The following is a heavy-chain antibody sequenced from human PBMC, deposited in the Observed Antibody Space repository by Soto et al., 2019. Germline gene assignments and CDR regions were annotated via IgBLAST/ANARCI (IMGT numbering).Heavy chain of an antibody. CDR3: ARDLSTVRDY. CDR1: GFTFSSYG. J-gene: IGHJ4*02. D-gene: IGHD2-2*01. V-gene: IGHV3-7*01. Sequence: TGGSLRLSCAASGFTFSSYGRSWVRQAPGKGLEWVANIKQDGSEKYYVDSVKGRFTISRDNAKNSLCLQMNSLRAEDTAVYYCARDLSTVRDYWGQGTLLTVSS. CDR2: IKQDGSEK.